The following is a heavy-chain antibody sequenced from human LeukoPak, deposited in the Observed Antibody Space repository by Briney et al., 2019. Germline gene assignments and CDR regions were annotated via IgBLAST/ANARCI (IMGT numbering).Heavy chain of an antibody. D-gene: IGHD3-3*01. CDR1: GYTFTSYY. CDR2: INPSGGST. Sequence: ASVKVSCKASGYTFTSYYMHWVRQAPGQGLEWMGIINPSGGSTSYAQKFQGRVTMTRDTSTSTVYMELRSLRSEDTAVYYCAREGSDFWSGYSFDYWGQGTLVTVSS. J-gene: IGHJ4*02. CDR3: AREGSDFWSGYSFDY. V-gene: IGHV1-46*01.